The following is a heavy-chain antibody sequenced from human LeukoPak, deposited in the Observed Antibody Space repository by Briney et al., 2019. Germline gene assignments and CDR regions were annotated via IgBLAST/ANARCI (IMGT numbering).Heavy chain of an antibody. CDR1: GYTFTGYY. D-gene: IGHD5-24*01. CDR3: AGGRDGYNFVDY. CDR2: INPNSGGT. J-gene: IGHJ4*02. Sequence: ASVKVSCKASGYTFTGYYMHWVRQAPGQGLEWMGWINPNSGGTNYAQKFQGRVTMTRDTSISTAYMELSRLRSDDAAVYYCAGGRDGYNFVDYWGQGTLVTVSS. V-gene: IGHV1-2*02.